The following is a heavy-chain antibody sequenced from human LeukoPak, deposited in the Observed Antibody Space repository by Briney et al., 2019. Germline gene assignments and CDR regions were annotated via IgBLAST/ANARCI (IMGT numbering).Heavy chain of an antibody. V-gene: IGHV4-59*08. CDR2: IHYSGST. CDR3: ARHVGGTTYDY. J-gene: IGHJ4*02. Sequence: SETLSLTCTVSGGSISSYYWSWIRQPPGKGPEWIGYIHYSGSTNYNPSLKSRVTISVDTSKNQFSLKVSSVTAADTAVYYCARHVGGTTYDYWGQGTLVTVSS. D-gene: IGHD1-1*01. CDR1: GGSISSYY.